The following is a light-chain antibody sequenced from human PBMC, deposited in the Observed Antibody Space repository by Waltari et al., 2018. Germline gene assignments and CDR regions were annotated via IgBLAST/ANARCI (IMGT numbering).Light chain of an antibody. Sequence: QSALTQPASVSGSPGQSITISCTCTSRDVGNYTLVSWYQQYPGKAPKVMIYHDNGRPSGVSDRFSGSKSGNTASLTISGVQAEDEADYYCCSYAGSYTWVFGGGTKLTVL. CDR1: SRDVGNYTL. CDR2: HDN. V-gene: IGLV2-23*01. CDR3: CSYAGSYTWV. J-gene: IGLJ3*02.